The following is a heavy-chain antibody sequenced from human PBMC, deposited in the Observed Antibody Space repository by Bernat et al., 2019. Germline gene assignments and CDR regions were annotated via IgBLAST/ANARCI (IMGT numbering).Heavy chain of an antibody. CDR1: GVTGSNAW. V-gene: IGHV3-15*01. CDR3: TTDGRASYMDV. CDR2: IKGKADGGAT. Sequence: EVQLVESGGGLVKPGGSLRLSCAASGVTGSNAWRSWVRQAPGKGLEWVGRIKGKADGGATEYAAHVNDRFTISSDASKNMLYLQINSLNTEDTAVFYCTTDGRASYMDVWGKGTTVTVSS. J-gene: IGHJ6*03.